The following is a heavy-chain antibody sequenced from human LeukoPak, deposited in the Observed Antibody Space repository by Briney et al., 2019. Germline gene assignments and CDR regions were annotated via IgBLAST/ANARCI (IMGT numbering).Heavy chain of an antibody. J-gene: IGHJ4*02. V-gene: IGHV3-11*01. CDR2: ICWCGSTL. D-gene: IGHD3-16*01. CDR3: ALERGGGGIDY. CDR1: GFTFSDYY. Sequence: PGGSLRLSCAASGFTFSDYYMSWIRQAPGKXXXXXSFICWCGSTLYHSDSVKGPFTIPRDNAKNSLYLQMNSRKAEDTAVYYCALERGGGGIDYWGQGTLVTVSS.